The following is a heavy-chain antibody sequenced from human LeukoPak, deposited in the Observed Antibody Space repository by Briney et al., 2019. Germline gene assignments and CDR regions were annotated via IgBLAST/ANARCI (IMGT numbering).Heavy chain of an antibody. CDR3: ARDPLSFYYDSSGFDALDV. Sequence: PGGSLRLSCAASGFTVSSSYMSWVRQAPGKGLEWVSVIYSGGSRVDTYYADSVKGRFTISRDNSKNTLYLKMNSLRAEDTAVYYCARDPLSFYYDSSGFDALDVWGQGTMVTVSS. D-gene: IGHD3-22*01. CDR2: IYSGGSRVDT. CDR1: GFTVSSSY. V-gene: IGHV3-66*01. J-gene: IGHJ3*01.